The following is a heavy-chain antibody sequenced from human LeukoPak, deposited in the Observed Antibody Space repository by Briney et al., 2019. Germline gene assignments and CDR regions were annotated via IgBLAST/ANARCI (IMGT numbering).Heavy chain of an antibody. V-gene: IGHV3-23*01. CDR1: GFTFSSYG. D-gene: IGHD1-14*01. J-gene: IGHJ4*02. Sequence: PGGSLRLSCAASGFTFSSYGMSWVRQAPGKGLEWVSAISGSGGSTYYTDSVKGRFTISRDNSKNTLYLQMNSLRAEDTAVYYRAKDQGLYNDWGQGTLVTVSS. CDR3: AKDQGLYND. CDR2: ISGSGGST.